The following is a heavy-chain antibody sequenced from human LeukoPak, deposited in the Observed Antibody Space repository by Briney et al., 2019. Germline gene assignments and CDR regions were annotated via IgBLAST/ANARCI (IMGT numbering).Heavy chain of an antibody. D-gene: IGHD4-17*01. J-gene: IGHJ4*02. CDR1: GFTFSSYA. V-gene: IGHV3-23*01. Sequence: GGSLRLSCAASGFTFSSYAMSWVRQAPGKGLEWVSAISGSGGSTYYADSVKGRFTISRDNSKNTLYLQMNSLRAQDKALYYCAKIPTVTTYFDYWGQGTLVTVSS. CDR3: AKIPTVTTYFDY. CDR2: ISGSGGST.